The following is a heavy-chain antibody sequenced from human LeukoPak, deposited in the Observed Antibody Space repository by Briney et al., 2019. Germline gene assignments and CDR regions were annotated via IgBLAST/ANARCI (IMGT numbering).Heavy chain of an antibody. D-gene: IGHD3-16*01. J-gene: IGHJ4*02. CDR1: GFTFSSYG. CDR3: ARGNFVGGHDFDY. CDR2: IWFDGNNK. Sequence: PGGCLRLSCAASGFTFSSYGMHWVRQAPGKGLEWVAVIWFDGNNKYYADSVKGRFSISRDNSKNTLYLQMNSLRAEDTAVYYCARGNFVGGHDFDYWGQGTLVTVSS. V-gene: IGHV3-33*01.